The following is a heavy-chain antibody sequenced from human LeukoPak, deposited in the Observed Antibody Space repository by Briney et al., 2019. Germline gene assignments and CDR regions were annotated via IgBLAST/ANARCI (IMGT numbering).Heavy chain of an antibody. V-gene: IGHV3-20*04. Sequence: RPGGSLRLSCAASGFTFDDYGMSWVRQAPGKGLEWVSGINWNGGSTGYADSVKGRFTISRDNPKNSLYLQMNSLRAEDTALYYCARVEYYDFWSGIDYWGQGTLITVSS. J-gene: IGHJ4*02. CDR2: INWNGGST. D-gene: IGHD3-3*01. CDR3: ARVEYYDFWSGIDY. CDR1: GFTFDDYG.